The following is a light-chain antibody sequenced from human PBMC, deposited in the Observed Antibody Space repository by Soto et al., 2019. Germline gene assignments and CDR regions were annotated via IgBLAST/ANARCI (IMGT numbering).Light chain of an antibody. CDR3: QRYGSSPPYT. CDR1: QSVSSSY. Sequence: EIVLTQSPGTLSLSPGERATLSCRASQSVSSSYLAWYQQKPGQAPRLLIYGASSRATGIPDRFSGSGSGTDFTLTISRLEREEFAVYYCQRYGSSPPYTFGQGTKLEIK. CDR2: GAS. V-gene: IGKV3-20*01. J-gene: IGKJ2*01.